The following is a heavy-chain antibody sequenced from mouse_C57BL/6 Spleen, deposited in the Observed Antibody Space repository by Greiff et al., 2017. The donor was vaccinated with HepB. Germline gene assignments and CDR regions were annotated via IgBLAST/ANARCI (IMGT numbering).Heavy chain of an antibody. Sequence: EVQLQQSGPELVKPGASVKISCKASGYTFTDYYMNWVKQSHGKSLEWIGDINPNNGGTSYNQKFKGKATLTVDKSSSTAYMELRSLTSEDSAVYYCARAELRVYAMDYWGQGTSVTVSS. J-gene: IGHJ4*01. CDR3: ARAELRVYAMDY. V-gene: IGHV1-26*01. D-gene: IGHD1-1*01. CDR2: INPNNGGT. CDR1: GYTFTDYY.